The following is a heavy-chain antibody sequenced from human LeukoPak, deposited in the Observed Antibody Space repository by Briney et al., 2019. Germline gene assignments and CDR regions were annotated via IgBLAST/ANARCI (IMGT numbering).Heavy chain of an antibody. CDR2: FYPEDGET. J-gene: IGHJ4*02. D-gene: IGHD2-15*01. CDR1: GYTLTELS. V-gene: IGHV1-24*01. CDR3: ATDAPYCSGGSCYLLN. Sequence: SVKVSCKVSGYTLTELSMHWVRQAPGKGLGWMGGFYPEDGETIYAQKFQGRVTMTEDTSTDTAYMELSSLRSEDTAVYYFATDAPYCSGGSCYLLNWGQGTLVTVSS.